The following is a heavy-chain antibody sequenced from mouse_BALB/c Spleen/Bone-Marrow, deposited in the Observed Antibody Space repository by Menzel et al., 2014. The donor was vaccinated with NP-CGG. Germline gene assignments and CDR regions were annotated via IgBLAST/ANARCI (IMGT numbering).Heavy chain of an antibody. V-gene: IGHV7-3*02. J-gene: IGHJ3*01. Sequence: EVKLQESGGGLVQPGGSLRLSCATSGFTFTDYYMSWVHQPPGKALEWLGFIRNKANGYTTEYSASVKGRFTISRDNSQSILYLQMNTLRAEDSATYYCARGYGNYVRFAYWGQGTLVTVSA. CDR2: IRNKANGYTT. CDR1: GFTFTDYY. D-gene: IGHD2-1*01. CDR3: ARGYGNYVRFAY.